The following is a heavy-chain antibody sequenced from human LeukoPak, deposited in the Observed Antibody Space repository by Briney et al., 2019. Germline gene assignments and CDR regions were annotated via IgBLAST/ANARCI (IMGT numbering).Heavy chain of an antibody. J-gene: IGHJ4*02. D-gene: IGHD4/OR15-4a*01. CDR2: IYHSGRT. V-gene: IGHV4-38-2*02. CDR1: GYSISSGYY. CDR3: ARMGAIAGASANPDH. Sequence: SETLSLTCTVSGYSISSGYYWGWIRQPPGKGLEWIGSIYHSGRTFYNPSLKSRVTISVDTSKNQFSLKLTSVTAADTAVYYCARMGAIAGASANPDHWGQGTLVTVSS.